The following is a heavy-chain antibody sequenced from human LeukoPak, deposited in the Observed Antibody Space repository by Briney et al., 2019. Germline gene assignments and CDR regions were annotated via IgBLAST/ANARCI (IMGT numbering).Heavy chain of an antibody. CDR1: GGSISSSNW. CDR3: VGAYCGGDCYRDDAFDI. CDR2: IYHSGST. V-gene: IGHV4-4*02. Sequence: TSETLSLTCAVSGGSISSSNWWSWVRQPPGKGLEWIGEIYHSGSTNYNPSLKSRVTISVDKSKNQFSLKLSSVTAADTAVYYCVGAYCGGDCYRDDAFDIWGQGTMVTVSS. D-gene: IGHD2-21*02. J-gene: IGHJ3*02.